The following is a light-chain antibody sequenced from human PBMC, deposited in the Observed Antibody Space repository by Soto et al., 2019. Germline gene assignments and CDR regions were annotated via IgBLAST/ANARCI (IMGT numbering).Light chain of an antibody. V-gene: IGLV2-14*01. CDR1: SSDIGGHND. CDR2: GVS. J-gene: IGLJ1*01. Sequence: QSALTQPASVSGSPGQSITISCTGTSSDIGGHNDVSWYQQHPGKAPKLLIYGVSNRPSGVSYRFTASKSGNTASLTISGLQAEDESDYYCCSYTSNITPYVFGTGTKVTV. CDR3: CSYTSNITPYV.